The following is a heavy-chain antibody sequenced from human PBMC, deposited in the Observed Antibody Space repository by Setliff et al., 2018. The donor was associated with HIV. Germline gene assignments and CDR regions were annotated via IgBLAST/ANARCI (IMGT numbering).Heavy chain of an antibody. CDR2: ISYDGTDK. CDR3: AREEGTKGAFDI. CDR1: KFTFSDYT. Sequence: QPGGSLRLSCAASKFTFSDYTMHWVRQAPGKGLEWVASISYDGTDKYYTDSMKGRFTISRDNSKNTLYLQMDDLRAEDTAVYYCAREEGTKGAFDIWGQGTKVTVSS. J-gene: IGHJ3*02. D-gene: IGHD1-1*01. V-gene: IGHV3-30-3*01.